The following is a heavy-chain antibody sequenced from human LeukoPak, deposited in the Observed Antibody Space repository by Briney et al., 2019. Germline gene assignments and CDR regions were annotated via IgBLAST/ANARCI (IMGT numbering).Heavy chain of an antibody. CDR1: GDSVSSNSAA. J-gene: IGHJ3*02. CDR2: TYYRSKWYN. Sequence: SQTLSLTCAISGDSVSSNSAAWNWIRQSPSRGLEWLGRTYYRSKWYNDYAVSVKSRITINPDTSKNQFSLQLNSVTPEDTAVYYCASHQYYYDSSGYQDAFDIWGQGTMVTVSS. V-gene: IGHV6-1*01. CDR3: ASHQYYYDSSGYQDAFDI. D-gene: IGHD3-22*01.